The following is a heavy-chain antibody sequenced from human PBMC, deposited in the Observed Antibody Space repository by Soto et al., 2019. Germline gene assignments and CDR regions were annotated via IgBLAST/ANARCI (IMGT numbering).Heavy chain of an antibody. CDR3: ARDPSHETAFDY. CDR1: GFTFCSYW. V-gene: IGHV3-7*05. D-gene: IGHD5-18*01. Sequence: GXSRRLSCAASGFTFCSYWMSWVRQAPGKGVEGGAKKXQDGTXNNYRDSGTGXXTIPRDTXXNSPYLQMNSLRPEDTAVYYWARDPSHETAFDYWGQGTLVTVSS. J-gene: IGHJ4*02. CDR2: KXQDGTXN.